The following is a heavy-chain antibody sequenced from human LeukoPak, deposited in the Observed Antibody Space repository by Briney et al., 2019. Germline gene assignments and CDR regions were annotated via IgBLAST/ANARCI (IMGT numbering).Heavy chain of an antibody. J-gene: IGHJ4*02. V-gene: IGHV3-23*01. Sequence: GGSLRLSCAGSGFTFSSCAMSWVRQPPGKGLEWVSVISGRGDSTYYADSVKGRFTISRDSPKSTLYLQMNSLRAEDTAVYYCAKALTLYCSSTSCYFDYWGQGTLVTVSS. D-gene: IGHD2-2*01. CDR3: AKALTLYCSSTSCYFDY. CDR1: GFTFSSCA. CDR2: ISGRGDST.